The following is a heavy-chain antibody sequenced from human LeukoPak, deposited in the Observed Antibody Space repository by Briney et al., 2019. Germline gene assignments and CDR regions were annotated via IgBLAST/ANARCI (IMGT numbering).Heavy chain of an antibody. V-gene: IGHV4-61*09. D-gene: IGHD3-3*01. Sequence: SQTLSLTCTVSGGSIISNRHYWSWIRQPAGKGLEWIGHIYSSGNTKYNPSLKSRLTMSIDSSKNQFSLILTSVTAADTAVYYCARVALITIHENDAFDIWGQGTVVTVSS. CDR3: ARVALITIHENDAFDI. J-gene: IGHJ3*02. CDR2: IYSSGNT. CDR1: GGSIISNRHY.